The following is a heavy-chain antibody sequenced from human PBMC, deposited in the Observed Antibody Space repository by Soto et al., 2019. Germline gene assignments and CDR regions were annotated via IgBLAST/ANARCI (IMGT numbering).Heavy chain of an antibody. CDR1: GGSISSGGYY. V-gene: IGHV4-61*08. J-gene: IGHJ3*02. CDR3: ARDGGPGCSGGSCYSIDAFDI. CDR2: IYYSGST. D-gene: IGHD2-15*01. Sequence: PSETLSLTCTVSGGSISSGGYYWSWIRQHPGKGLEWIGYIYYSGSTNYNPSLKSRVTISVDTSKNQFSLKLSSVTAADTAVYYCARDGGPGCSGGSCYSIDAFDIWGQGTMVTVSS.